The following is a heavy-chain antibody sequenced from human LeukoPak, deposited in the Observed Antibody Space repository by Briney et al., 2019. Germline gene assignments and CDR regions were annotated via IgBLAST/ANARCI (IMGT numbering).Heavy chain of an antibody. D-gene: IGHD2-21*01. CDR2: ISGSGGTT. Sequence: GGSLRLSCTASGFTFSNFAMSWVRQAPGKGLEWVSCISGSGGTTYYADSVKGRFIISRDNSKKTLYLQMNSLRAEDTAVYYCARDRIPKIKVDAFDTWGHGTMVTVSS. J-gene: IGHJ3*02. CDR1: GFTFSNFA. V-gene: IGHV3-23*01. CDR3: ARDRIPKIKVDAFDT.